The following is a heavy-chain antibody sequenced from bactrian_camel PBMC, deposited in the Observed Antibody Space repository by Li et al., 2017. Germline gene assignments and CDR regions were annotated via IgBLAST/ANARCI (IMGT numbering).Heavy chain of an antibody. D-gene: IGHD2*01. J-gene: IGHJ4*01. Sequence: QLVESGGGSVQAGGSLTLSCSVSGDTVSTLCVAWFRQAPGQKREAVANIEDDDIPHYADAVKGRFTVSRDNAKNTVYLQMDNLKSEDTALYYCVTSVVERWSQFDYWGQGTQVTVS. CDR3: VTSVVERWSQFDY. CDR1: GDTVSTLC. CDR2: IEDDDIP. V-gene: IGHV3S53*01.